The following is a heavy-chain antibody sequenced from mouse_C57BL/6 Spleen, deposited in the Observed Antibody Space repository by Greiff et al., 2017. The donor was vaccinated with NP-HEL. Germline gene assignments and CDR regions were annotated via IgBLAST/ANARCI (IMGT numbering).Heavy chain of an antibody. CDR1: GYAFSSSW. CDR3: ARSFYYDYEGGFDY. J-gene: IGHJ2*01. CDR2: IYPGDGDT. D-gene: IGHD2-4*01. Sequence: QVQLQQSGPELVKPGASVKISCKASGYAFSSSWMNWVKQRPGKGLEWIGRIYPGDGDTNYNGKFKGKATLTADKSSSTAYMQLSSLTSEDSAVYFCARSFYYDYEGGFDYWGQGTTLTVSS. V-gene: IGHV1-82*01.